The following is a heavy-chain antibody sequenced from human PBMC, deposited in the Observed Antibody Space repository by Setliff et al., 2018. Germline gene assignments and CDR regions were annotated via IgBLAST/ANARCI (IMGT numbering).Heavy chain of an antibody. CDR2: FIPILGAT. D-gene: IGHD6-19*01. CDR3: ARGKMDVVAVAGKYCVMDV. CDR1: GGTFSSSG. J-gene: IGHJ6*02. V-gene: IGHV1-69*13. Sequence: SVKVSCKSSGGTFSSSGITWVRQAPGQGLQWLGRFIPILGATNYAQNFQGRVTITADESTTTAYMELSSLRVEDTAIYYCARGKMDVVAVAGKYCVMDVWGQGTTVTVSS.